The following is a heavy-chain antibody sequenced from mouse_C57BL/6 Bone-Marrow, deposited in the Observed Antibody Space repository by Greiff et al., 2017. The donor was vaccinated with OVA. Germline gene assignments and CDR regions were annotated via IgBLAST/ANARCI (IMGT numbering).Heavy chain of an antibody. CDR1: GFTFSSYG. CDR3: ARHERWLRRRAMDY. D-gene: IGHD2-2*01. Sequence: EVQRVESGGDLVKPGGSLKLSCAASGFTFSSYGMSWVRQTPDKRLEWVATISSGGSYTYYPDSVKGRFTISRDNAKNTLYLQMSSLKSEDTAMYYCARHERWLRRRAMDYWGQGTSVTVSS. V-gene: IGHV5-6*01. J-gene: IGHJ4*01. CDR2: ISSGGSYT.